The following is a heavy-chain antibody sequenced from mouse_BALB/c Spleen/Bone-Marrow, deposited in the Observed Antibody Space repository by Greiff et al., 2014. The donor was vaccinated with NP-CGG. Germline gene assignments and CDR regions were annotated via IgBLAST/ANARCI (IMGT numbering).Heavy chain of an antibody. Sequence: EVQLQQSGAELVKPGASVKLSCTASGFNIKDTYMHWVKQRPEQGLEWIGRIDPANGNTKYDPKFQGKATITADTSSNTAYLQXXXXXSEDTAVDYCGRSEGDETPAYWGQGTLVTVSA. J-gene: IGHJ3*01. V-gene: IGHV14-3*02. CDR3: GRSEGDETPAY. CDR2: IDPANGNT. CDR1: GFNIKDTY.